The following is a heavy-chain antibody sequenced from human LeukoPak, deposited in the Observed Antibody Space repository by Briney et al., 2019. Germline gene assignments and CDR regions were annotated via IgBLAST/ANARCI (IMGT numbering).Heavy chain of an antibody. CDR2: IYYSGST. CDR1: GGSISSGGYY. Sequence: MSSETLSLTCTVSGGSISSGGYYWSWIRQHPGKGLEWIGYIYYSGSTYHNPSLESRVTISVDTSKNQFSLKLSSVTAADTAVYYCARARQWLGVSNWFDPWGQGTLVTASS. D-gene: IGHD6-19*01. CDR3: ARARQWLGVSNWFDP. V-gene: IGHV4-31*03. J-gene: IGHJ5*02.